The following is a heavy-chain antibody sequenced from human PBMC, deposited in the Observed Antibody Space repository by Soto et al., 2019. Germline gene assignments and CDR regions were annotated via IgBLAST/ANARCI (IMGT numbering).Heavy chain of an antibody. CDR3: ARDLLGYCSSTSYYYYYGMDV. J-gene: IGHJ6*02. D-gene: IGHD2-2*01. Sequence: GGALRLACSASGFTFSDYYMNWVRQAPGKGLEWVSSISSSSTIYYADSVKGRFTISRDNAKNSLYLQMNSLRAEDTAVYYCARDLLGYCSSTSYYYYYGMDVWGQGTTVTVSS. V-gene: IGHV3-11*04. CDR2: ISSSSTI. CDR1: GFTFSDYY.